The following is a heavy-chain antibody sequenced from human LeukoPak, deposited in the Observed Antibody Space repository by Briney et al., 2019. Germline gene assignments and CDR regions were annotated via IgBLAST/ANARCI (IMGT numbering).Heavy chain of an antibody. V-gene: IGHV3-11*01. J-gene: IGHJ6*03. CDR3: ARVLRYCSGGNCYSGGLGYMDV. CDR2: ISRSGSTK. Sequence: GGSLRLSCAASGFTFSDYNMRWIRQAPGKGLEWVSSISRSGSTKYYADPVKGRFTISRDNAKNSLFLQMNSLRAEDTAVYCARVLRYCSGGNCYSGGLGYMDVWGKGTTVTISS. D-gene: IGHD2-15*01. CDR1: GFTFSDYN.